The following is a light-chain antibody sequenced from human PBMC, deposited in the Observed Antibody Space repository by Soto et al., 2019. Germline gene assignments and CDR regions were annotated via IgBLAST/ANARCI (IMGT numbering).Light chain of an antibody. CDR1: QGIGVY. CDR3: QKYNSAPLT. V-gene: IGKV1-27*01. Sequence: DIQMTQSPSSLSESLGDRVTITCRASQGIGVYLDWFQQKPGKVPKLLIDAASTLQSGVPSRFSGSGSGTDFTLTITSLQPEDVATYYCQKYNSAPLTFGGGTKVEIK. CDR2: AAS. J-gene: IGKJ4*01.